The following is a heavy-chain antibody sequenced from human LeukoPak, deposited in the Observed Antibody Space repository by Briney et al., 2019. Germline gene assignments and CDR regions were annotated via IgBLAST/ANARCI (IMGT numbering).Heavy chain of an antibody. V-gene: IGHV3-43D*03. J-gene: IGHJ3*02. CDR3: AKDVEMATFGAFDI. D-gene: IGHD5-24*01. CDR2: INWDGCST. Sequence: GGSLRLSCSASGFTFDDYAMHWVRQAPGKGLEWVSLINWDGCSTYYADSVKGRFTISRDNSKKSLYLQMNSLRPEDTALYFCAKDVEMATFGAFDIWGQGTMVTVSS. CDR1: GFTFDDYA.